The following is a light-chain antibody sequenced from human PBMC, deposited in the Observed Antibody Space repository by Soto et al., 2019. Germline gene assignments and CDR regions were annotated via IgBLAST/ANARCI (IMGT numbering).Light chain of an antibody. J-gene: IGLJ1*01. Sequence: QSLLAQPASVSGSPGQSIAISCTGTSSDVGGYDYVSWYQQQPDKAPKLMIYEVTKRPSGVSNRFSGSKSGNTASLTISGLQAKDEADYYCSSHTSGSTRVFGTGTKVT. CDR2: EVT. V-gene: IGLV2-14*01. CDR1: SSDVGGYDY. CDR3: SSHTSGSTRV.